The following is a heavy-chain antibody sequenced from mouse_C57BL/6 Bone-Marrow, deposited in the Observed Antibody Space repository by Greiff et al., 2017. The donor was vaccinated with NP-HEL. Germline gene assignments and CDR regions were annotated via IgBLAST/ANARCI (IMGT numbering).Heavy chain of an antibody. Sequence: QVHVKQSGPGLVQPSQSLSITCTVSGFSLTSYGVHWVRQSPGKGLEWLGVIWSGGSTDYNAAFISRLSISKDNSKSQVFFKMNSLQADDTAIYYCARNFYYGNYYAMDYWGQGTSVTVSS. CDR2: IWSGGST. CDR3: ARNFYYGNYYAMDY. V-gene: IGHV2-2*01. J-gene: IGHJ4*01. D-gene: IGHD2-1*01. CDR1: GFSLTSYG.